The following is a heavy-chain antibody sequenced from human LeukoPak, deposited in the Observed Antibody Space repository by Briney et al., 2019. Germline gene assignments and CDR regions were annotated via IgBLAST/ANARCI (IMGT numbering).Heavy chain of an antibody. D-gene: IGHD6-19*01. J-gene: IGHJ2*01. CDR2: ISYDGSNK. V-gene: IGHV3-30-3*01. CDR3: TKANTAVAAFGYFDL. Sequence: GGSLRLSCAASGFTFSSYAMHWVRQAPGKGLEWVAIISYDGSNKYYADSVKGRFTISRDNSRNTLHLQMNSLRADDTAVYYCTKANTAVAAFGYFDLWGRGTLVTVSS. CDR1: GFTFSSYA.